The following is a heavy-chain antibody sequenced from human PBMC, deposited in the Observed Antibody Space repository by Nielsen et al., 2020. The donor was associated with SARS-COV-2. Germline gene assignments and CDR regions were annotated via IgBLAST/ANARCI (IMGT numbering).Heavy chain of an antibody. V-gene: IGHV3-21*01. J-gene: IGHJ5*02. CDR1: GFSFSTYR. CDR2: ISGSSSTI. Sequence: GESLKISCAASGFSFSTYRMSWVRQAPGKGLEWVSGISGSSSTIYYADSVKGRFTISRDNARTSLYLQMNSLRADDTAVYYCARERPYDFRPVDLWGQGTLVTVSS. CDR3: ARERPYDFRPVDL. D-gene: IGHD2/OR15-2a*01.